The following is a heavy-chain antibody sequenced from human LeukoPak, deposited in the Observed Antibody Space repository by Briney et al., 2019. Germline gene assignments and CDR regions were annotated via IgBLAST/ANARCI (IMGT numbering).Heavy chain of an antibody. V-gene: IGHV3-21*01. D-gene: IGHD2-2*01. CDR2: ISSSSSYI. CDR3: ARDGRGVPAASGMDV. J-gene: IGHJ6*02. Sequence: GGSLRLSCAASGFTFSSYSMNWVRQAPGKGLEWASYISSSSSYIYYADSVKGRFTISRDNAKNSLYLQMNSLRAEDTAVYYCARDGRGVPAASGMDVWGQGTTVTVSS. CDR1: GFTFSSYS.